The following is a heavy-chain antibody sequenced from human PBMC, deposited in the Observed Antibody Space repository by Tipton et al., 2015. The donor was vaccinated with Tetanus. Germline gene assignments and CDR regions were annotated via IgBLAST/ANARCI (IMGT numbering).Heavy chain of an antibody. V-gene: IGHV1-69*01. CDR3: AREQQQPTHDAFDI. CDR1: GGTFSSYA. J-gene: IGHJ3*02. Sequence: QLVQSGAEVKKPGSSVKVSYKASGGTFSSYAISWVRQAPGQGLEWMGGIIPIFGTANYAQKFQGRVTITADESTSTAYMELSSLRSEDTAVYYYAREQQQPTHDAFDIWGQGAMVTVSS. CDR2: IIPIFGTA. D-gene: IGHD6-13*01.